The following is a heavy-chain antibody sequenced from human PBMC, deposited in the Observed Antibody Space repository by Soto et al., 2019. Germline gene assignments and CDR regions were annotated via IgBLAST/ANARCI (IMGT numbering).Heavy chain of an antibody. D-gene: IGHD4-17*01. J-gene: IGHJ4*02. V-gene: IGHV4-59*08. CDR2: IYYSGST. CDR1: GGSISSYY. Sequence: QLQLQESGPGLVKPSETLSLTCTVSGGSISSYYWSWIRQPPGKGLEWIGYIYYSGSTNYNPSLKSRVTISVDSSKNQFSLKLSSVTAADTAVYYCARRYGDSFDFWGQGTLVTVSS. CDR3: ARRYGDSFDF.